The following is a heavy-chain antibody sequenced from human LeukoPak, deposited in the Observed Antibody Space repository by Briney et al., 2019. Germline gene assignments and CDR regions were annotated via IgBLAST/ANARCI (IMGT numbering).Heavy chain of an antibody. V-gene: IGHV4-4*07. J-gene: IGHJ4*02. CDR2: IYPTGST. CDR3: ARQGYTVSYYFLDY. CDR1: GGSVRSYW. D-gene: IGHD1-26*01. Sequence: SSETLSLTCNVSGGSVRSYWWGWVRQPPGKGLEWLGRIYPTGSTRFNPSLKSRLTLSIDTSTDEFSPKLTSVTAADTAVYFCARQGYTVSYYFLDYWSQGTLVTVSS.